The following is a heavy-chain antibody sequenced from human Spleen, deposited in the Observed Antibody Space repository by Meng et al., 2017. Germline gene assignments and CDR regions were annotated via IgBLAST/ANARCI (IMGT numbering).Heavy chain of an antibody. CDR2: IDPKSGDT. D-gene: IGHD6-13*01. CDR3: ARDEDISAAGKLFGDY. J-gene: IGHJ4*02. CDR1: GDTFSSYA. Sequence: QLEVGQSGGEVKKTGSLVKVSCQASGDTFSSYAISWVRQAPGQGIEWMGRIDPKSGDTHYAQRFQGRVTMTGDTSISTAYMELSGLRSDDTAMYYCARDEDISAAGKLFGDYWGQGTLVTVSS. V-gene: IGHV1-2*06.